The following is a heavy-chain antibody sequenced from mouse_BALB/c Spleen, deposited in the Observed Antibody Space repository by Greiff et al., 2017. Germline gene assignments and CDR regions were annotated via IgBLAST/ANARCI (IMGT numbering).Heavy chain of an antibody. CDR2: IDPYNGDT. V-gene: IGHV14-4*02. D-gene: IGHD1-3*01. Sequence: VQLQQSGPELVRPGASVKLSCTASGFNITDYYMHWVKQRPEQGLEWIGWIDPYNGDTEYAPKFQGKATMTVDTSSNTAYLQLSSLTSEDTAVYYCYAGGKGYWGQGTTLTVSS. CDR1: GFNITDYY. CDR3: YAGGKGY. J-gene: IGHJ2*01.